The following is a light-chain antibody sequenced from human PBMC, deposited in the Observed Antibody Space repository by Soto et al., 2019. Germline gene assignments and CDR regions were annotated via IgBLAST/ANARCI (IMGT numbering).Light chain of an antibody. CDR2: LGS. V-gene: IGKV2-28*01. CDR1: QSLLHSNGYNY. CDR3: MHALQAPRGFT. Sequence: DIVMTQSPLSLPVTPGEPASISCRSSQSLLHSNGYNYLDWYLQKPGQSPQLLIYLGSNRASGVPDRFSGSGSGTDFTLKISRVEAEDVGVYYCMHALQAPRGFTFGPVTKVDIK. J-gene: IGKJ3*01.